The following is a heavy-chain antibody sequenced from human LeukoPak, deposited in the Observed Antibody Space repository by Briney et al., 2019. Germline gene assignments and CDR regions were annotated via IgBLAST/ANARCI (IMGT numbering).Heavy chain of an antibody. CDR3: ESYRPLDAFDI. V-gene: IGHV1-69*13. J-gene: IGHJ3*02. CDR2: IIPIFGTA. CDR1: GYTFTGYY. D-gene: IGHD3-16*02. Sequence: AASVKVSCKASGYTFTGYYMHWVRQAPGQGLEWMGGIIPIFGTANYAQKFQGRVTITADESTSTAYMELSSLRSEDTAVYYCESYRPLDAFDIWGQGTMVTVSS.